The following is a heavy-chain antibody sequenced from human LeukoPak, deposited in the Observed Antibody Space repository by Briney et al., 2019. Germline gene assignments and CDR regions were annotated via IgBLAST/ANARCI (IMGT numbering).Heavy chain of an antibody. Sequence: SGGSLRLSCTVSGFTFTSYGMNWVRQAPGKGLEWVSFIDTSGSYIYYGDSLKGRVTISRDNAKNSLYLQMNSLRAEDTAVYYCARAEEKVATVPYYYYGVDVWGQGTTVTVSS. CDR3: ARAEEKVATVPYYYYGVDV. CDR2: IDTSGSYI. D-gene: IGHD5-12*01. V-gene: IGHV3-21*01. J-gene: IGHJ6*02. CDR1: GFTFTSYG.